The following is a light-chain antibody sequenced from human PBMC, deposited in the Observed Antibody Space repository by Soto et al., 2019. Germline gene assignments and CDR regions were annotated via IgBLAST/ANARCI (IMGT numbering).Light chain of an antibody. CDR3: CSYAGSYTVV. CDR2: DVS. Sequence: QSVLTQPRSVSGSPGQSVTISCTGTSSDVGGYNYVSWYQQHPGKAPKLMIYDVSKRPSGVPDRFSGSKSGNTASLTISGLQAEDEADYYCCSYAGSYTVVFGGGTKVTFL. V-gene: IGLV2-11*01. J-gene: IGLJ2*01. CDR1: SSDVGGYNY.